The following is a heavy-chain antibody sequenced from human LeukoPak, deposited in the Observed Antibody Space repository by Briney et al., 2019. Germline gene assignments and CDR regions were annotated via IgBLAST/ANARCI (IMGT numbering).Heavy chain of an antibody. V-gene: IGHV4-31*03. D-gene: IGHD2-21*01. Sequence: TSETLSLTCTVSGGSISSGGYYWSWIRQHPGKGLEWIGYIYYSGSTYYNPPLKSRVTISVETSTNQFSLKLRSVTAADTAVYCCARHIPGNPYFDYWGQGTLVTVSS. CDR3: ARHIPGNPYFDY. CDR2: IYYSGST. J-gene: IGHJ4*02. CDR1: GGSISSGGYY.